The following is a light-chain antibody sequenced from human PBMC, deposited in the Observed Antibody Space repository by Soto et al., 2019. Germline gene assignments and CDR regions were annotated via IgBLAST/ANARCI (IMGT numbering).Light chain of an antibody. CDR2: AAS. CDR3: QQSFSIPYT. J-gene: IGKJ2*01. CDR1: QRISTD. V-gene: IGKV1-39*01. Sequence: DIQMPQSPSSLSASVGDRVTISCRASQRISTDLNWYQQEPGKAPKLLIYAASSLQSGVPSRFSVSGSGTHFTLTISSLQPEDFATYYYQQSFSIPYTLGQGTKLEIK.